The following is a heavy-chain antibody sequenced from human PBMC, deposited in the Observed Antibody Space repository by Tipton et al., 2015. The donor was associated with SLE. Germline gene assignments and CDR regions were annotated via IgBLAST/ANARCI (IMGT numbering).Heavy chain of an antibody. Sequence: TLSLTCTVSGGSISSHYWSWIRQPPGKGLEWIGYIYYSGSTNYNPSLKSQVTISVDTSKNQFSLKLSSVTAADTAVYYCARGPMGILDYWGQGTLVTVSS. D-gene: IGHD7-27*01. V-gene: IGHV4-59*11. CDR1: GGSISSHY. CDR2: IYYSGST. J-gene: IGHJ4*02. CDR3: ARGPMGILDY.